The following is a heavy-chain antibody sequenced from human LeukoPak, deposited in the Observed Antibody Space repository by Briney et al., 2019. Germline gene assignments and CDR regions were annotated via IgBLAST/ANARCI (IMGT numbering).Heavy chain of an antibody. V-gene: IGHV3-23*01. CDR3: AKLVVVVIEDAFDI. Sequence: GGSLRLSCAASGFTFSTYAMSWVRQAPGKGLEWVSTISTSGRSTYYADSVKGRFTISRDNSKNTLYLQMNSLRAEDTAVYYCAKLVVVVIEDAFDIWGQGTMVTVSS. D-gene: IGHD3-22*01. CDR1: GFTFSTYA. J-gene: IGHJ3*02. CDR2: ISTSGRST.